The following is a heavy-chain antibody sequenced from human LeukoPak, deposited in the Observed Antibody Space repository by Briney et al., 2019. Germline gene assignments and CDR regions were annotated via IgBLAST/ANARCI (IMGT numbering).Heavy chain of an antibody. CDR2: INPNSGGT. CDR1: GYTFTSYD. V-gene: IGHV1-2*02. Sequence: ASVKVSCKASGYTFTSYDINWVRQAPGQGLEWMGWINPNSGGTNYAQKFQGRVTMTRDTSISTAYMELSRLRSDDTAVYYCARDAVSYSSSWYFDPWGQGTLVTVSS. J-gene: IGHJ5*02. CDR3: ARDAVSYSSSWYFDP. D-gene: IGHD6-13*01.